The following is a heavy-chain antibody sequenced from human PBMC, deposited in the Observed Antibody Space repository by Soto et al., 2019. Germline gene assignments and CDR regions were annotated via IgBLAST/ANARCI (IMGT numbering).Heavy chain of an antibody. J-gene: IGHJ4*02. CDR3: AADKNDHYNYYDSSKGDY. D-gene: IGHD3-22*01. V-gene: IGHV1-58*01. Sequence: ASVKVSCKASGFTFTSSAVQWVRQARGQRLEWIGWIVVGSGNTNYAQKFQERVTITRDMSTSTAYMELSSLRSEDTAVYYCAADKNDHYNYYDSSKGDYWGQGTLVTVSS. CDR2: IVVGSGNT. CDR1: GFTFTSSA.